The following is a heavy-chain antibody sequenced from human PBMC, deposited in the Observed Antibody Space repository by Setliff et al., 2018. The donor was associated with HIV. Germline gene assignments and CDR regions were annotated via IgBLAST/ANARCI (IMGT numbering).Heavy chain of an antibody. D-gene: IGHD1-7*01. V-gene: IGHV4-59*11. CDR3: TRGPGGTVPKPLEAFDV. J-gene: IGHJ3*01. CDR1: GATIHYHY. Sequence: PSETLSLTCSISGATIHYHYWSWIRQPPGMGLEWIGYVDYSGDTEYNPSLQSRATISRDPSKSQVSLNLNSATAADTAVYYCTRGPGGTVPKPLEAFDVWGRGAVVTVSS. CDR2: VDYSGDT.